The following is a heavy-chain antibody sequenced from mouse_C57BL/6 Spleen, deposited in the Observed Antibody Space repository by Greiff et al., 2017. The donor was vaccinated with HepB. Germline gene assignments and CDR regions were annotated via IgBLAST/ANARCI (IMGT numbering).Heavy chain of an antibody. CDR1: GFTFSDYY. Sequence: EVQVVESEGGLVQPGSSMKLSCTASGFTFSDYYMAWVRQVPEKGLEWVANINDDGSSTYYLDSLKSRFIISRDNAKNILYLQMSSLKSEDTATYYCARDRSNYGVFDYWGQGTTLTVSS. J-gene: IGHJ2*01. CDR2: INDDGSST. D-gene: IGHD2-5*01. CDR3: ARDRSNYGVFDY. V-gene: IGHV5-16*01.